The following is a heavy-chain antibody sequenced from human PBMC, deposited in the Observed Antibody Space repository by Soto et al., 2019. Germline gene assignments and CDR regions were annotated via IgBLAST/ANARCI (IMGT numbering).Heavy chain of an antibody. CDR2: INHSGST. V-gene: IGHV4-34*01. J-gene: IGHJ4*02. CDR3: ATRFYDSSGYYLFYFDS. D-gene: IGHD3-22*01. CDR1: GGSFSVYY. Sequence: QVQLHQWGAGLLKPSETLSLTCAVSGGSFSVYYWSWSRQPPGKELEWIGEINHSGSTNYNSSLKSRVTISEDTSKNQFSLKLSSVTAADTAVYYCATRFYDSSGYYLFYFDSWGQGTLVTVSS.